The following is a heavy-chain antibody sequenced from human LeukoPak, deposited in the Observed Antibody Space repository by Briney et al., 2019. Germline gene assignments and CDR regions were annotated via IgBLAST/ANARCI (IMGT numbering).Heavy chain of an antibody. D-gene: IGHD4-17*01. J-gene: IGHJ4*02. CDR1: GGSISSSSYY. Sequence: PSETLSLTCTVSGGSISSSSYYWGWIRQPPGKGLEWIGSIYYSGSIYYNPSLKSRVTISVDTSKNQFSLKLSSVTAADTAVYYCARGTTVTSSFDYWGQGTLVTVSS. CDR2: IYYSGSI. CDR3: ARGTTVTSSFDY. V-gene: IGHV4-39*01.